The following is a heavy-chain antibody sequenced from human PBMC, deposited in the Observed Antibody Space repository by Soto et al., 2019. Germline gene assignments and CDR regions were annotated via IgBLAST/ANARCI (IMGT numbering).Heavy chain of an antibody. D-gene: IGHD3-22*01. CDR2: IYPDDSDT. V-gene: IGHV5-51*01. CDR3: ARRVPMKVVDDAFDI. Sequence: RGESLKISCKGSGYSFTSHWVGWVRQMPGKGLEWMGIIYPDDSDTRYSPSFRGQVTISVDKSINTAYLQWSSLKASDTAMYYCARRVPMKVVDDAFDIWGRGTMVTVSS. J-gene: IGHJ3*02. CDR1: GYSFTSHW.